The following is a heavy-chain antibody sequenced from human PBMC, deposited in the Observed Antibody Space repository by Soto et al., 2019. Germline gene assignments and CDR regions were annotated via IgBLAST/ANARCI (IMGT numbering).Heavy chain of an antibody. D-gene: IGHD3-22*01. J-gene: IGHJ4*02. CDR2: ISSSSSYI. CDR1: GFTFSSYS. Sequence: GGSLRLSCAASGFTFSSYSMNWVRQAPGKGLEWVSSISSSSSYIYYADSVKGRFTISRDNAKNSLYLQMNSLRAEDTAVYYCARDGEPYDSSGYFPFDYWGQGTLVTVSS. CDR3: ARDGEPYDSSGYFPFDY. V-gene: IGHV3-21*01.